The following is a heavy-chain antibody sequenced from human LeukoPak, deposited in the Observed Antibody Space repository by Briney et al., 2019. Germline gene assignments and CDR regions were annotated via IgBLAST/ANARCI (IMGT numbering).Heavy chain of an antibody. D-gene: IGHD6-19*01. Sequence: SVTVSCKASGGTFSSYAISWVRQAPGQGLEWMGGIIPIFGTANYAQKFQGRVTIIADESTSTAYMELSSLRSEDTAVYYCASGWSSGWYGGYYFDYWGQGTLVTVSS. CDR2: IIPIFGTA. J-gene: IGHJ4*02. V-gene: IGHV1-69*13. CDR1: GGTFSSYA. CDR3: ASGWSSGWYGGYYFDY.